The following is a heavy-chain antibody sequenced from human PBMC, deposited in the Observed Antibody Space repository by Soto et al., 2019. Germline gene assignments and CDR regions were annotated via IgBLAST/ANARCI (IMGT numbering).Heavy chain of an antibody. Sequence: ETLSLTCTVSGGSISSYYWSWIRQPPGKGLEWIGYIYYSGSTNYNPSLKSRVTISVDTSKNQFSLKLSSVTAADTAVYYCARGPFTWELLALYDFDYWGQGTLVTVSS. CDR2: IYYSGST. CDR3: ARGPFTWELLALYDFDY. V-gene: IGHV4-59*01. D-gene: IGHD1-26*01. CDR1: GGSISSYY. J-gene: IGHJ4*02.